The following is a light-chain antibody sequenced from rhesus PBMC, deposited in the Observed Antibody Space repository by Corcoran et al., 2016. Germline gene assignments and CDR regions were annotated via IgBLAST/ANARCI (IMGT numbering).Light chain of an antibody. CDR1: ENVNNY. J-gene: IGKJ3*01. V-gene: IGKV1-74*01. CDR3: QHGYGTPFT. CDR2: KAS. Sequence: DIQMTQSPSSLSAAVGDRVTITCRASENVNNYLNWYQQKPGKAPKHLIYKASTLQSGVPSRLSGSGSGTDYTFTISSLRPEYVATYYCQHGYGTPFTFGPGTKLDIK.